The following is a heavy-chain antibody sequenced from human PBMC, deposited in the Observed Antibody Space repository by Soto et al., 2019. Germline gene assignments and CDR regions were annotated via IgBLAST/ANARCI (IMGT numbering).Heavy chain of an antibody. J-gene: IGHJ4*02. CDR2: IIPIFGTA. D-gene: IGHD3-22*01. CDR3: ARGDYYDSSGYYLVDY. CDR1: EGAFSSYA. V-gene: IGHV1-69*06. Sequence: SVKVSCNASEGAFSSYAISLVRQAPGQGLEWMGGIIPIFGTANYAQKFQGRVTITADKSTSTAYMELSSLRSEDTAVYYCARGDYYDSSGYYLVDYWGQGTLVPVSS.